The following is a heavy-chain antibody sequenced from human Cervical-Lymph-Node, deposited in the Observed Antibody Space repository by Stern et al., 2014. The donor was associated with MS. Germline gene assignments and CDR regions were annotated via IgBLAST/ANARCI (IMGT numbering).Heavy chain of an antibody. V-gene: IGHV4-61*02. CDR2: VYSRGYT. CDR1: GGSVNSGAYY. Sequence: QVQLQESGPGLVKASQTLSLTCTVSGGSVNSGAYYLSWIRQSAGKGLEWIGHVYSRGYTSYNPSLKSRVTMSIDTSKTQFYLKLTSVTASDTAVYYCARESGTVAAWGQGTLVTVSS. D-gene: IGHD1-14*01. CDR3: ARESGTVAA. J-gene: IGHJ4*02.